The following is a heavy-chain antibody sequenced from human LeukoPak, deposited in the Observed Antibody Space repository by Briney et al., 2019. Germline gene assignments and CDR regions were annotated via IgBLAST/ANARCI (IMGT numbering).Heavy chain of an antibody. Sequence: GASVKVSCKASGYTFTSYGISWVRQAPGQGLEWMGWISAYNGNTNYAQKLQGRVTMTTDTSTSTAYMELRSLRSDDTAVYYCARAHYYGSGSYYSPDYYYYMDVWGEGTTVTVSS. D-gene: IGHD3-10*01. V-gene: IGHV1-18*01. CDR3: ARAHYYGSGSYYSPDYYYYMDV. CDR2: ISAYNGNT. J-gene: IGHJ6*03. CDR1: GYTFTSYG.